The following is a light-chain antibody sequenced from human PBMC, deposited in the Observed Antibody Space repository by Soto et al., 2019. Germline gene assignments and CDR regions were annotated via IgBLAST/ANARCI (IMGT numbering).Light chain of an antibody. J-gene: IGKJ4*01. CDR1: QSVSSGY. CDR3: QQYGSSPP. CDR2: GAS. V-gene: IGKV3-20*01. Sequence: IVLTQSPGTLSLSPGERATLSCRASQSVSSGYLAWYQQKPGQAPRLLIYGASSRATGITDRFSGSGSGTDFTLTISRLEPEDFAVCYCQQYGSSPPFGGGTKVEIK.